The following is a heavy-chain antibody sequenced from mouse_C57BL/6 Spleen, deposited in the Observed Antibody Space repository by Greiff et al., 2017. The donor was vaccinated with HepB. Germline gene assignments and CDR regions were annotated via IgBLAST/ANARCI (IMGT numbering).Heavy chain of an antibody. D-gene: IGHD1-1*01. J-gene: IGHJ4*01. CDR2: IYPGSGNT. V-gene: IGHV1-76*01. Sequence: QVQLKESGAELVRPGASVKLSCKASGYTFTDYYINWVKQRPGQGLEWIARIYPGSGNTYYNEKVKGKATLTAEKSSSTAYMQHSSLTSEDSAVYFCARSGSSYSLDYWGQGTSVTVSS. CDR1: GYTFTDYY. CDR3: ARSGSSYSLDY.